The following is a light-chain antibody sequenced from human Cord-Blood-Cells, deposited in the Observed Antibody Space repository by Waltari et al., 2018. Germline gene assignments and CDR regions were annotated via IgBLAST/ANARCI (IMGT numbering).Light chain of an antibody. CDR2: RNN. V-gene: IGLV1-47*01. CDR1: SSNIGSTY. CDR3: AAWDDSLSGWV. Sequence: QSVLTQPPSASGTPGQRVTISCSGSSSNIGSTYVYWYQQLPGTAPKLLIYRNNQRPLGVRARVSGAKSGTSASLAISGLRSEDEADYYCAAWDDSLSGWVFGGGTKLTVL. J-gene: IGLJ3*02.